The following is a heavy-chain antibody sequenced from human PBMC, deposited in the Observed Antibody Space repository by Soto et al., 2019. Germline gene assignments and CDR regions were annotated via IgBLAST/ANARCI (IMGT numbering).Heavy chain of an antibody. CDR3: AKVFYYYDGSGYYYFDY. Sequence: PGGSLRHSCAASGFTFSSYAASGVRQVPGKGPEWISSISGSGSTIYYADSVKGRLTISRDNSKNTLYLQMSSLRAEDTAAYYCAKVFYYYDGSGYYYFDYWGQG. J-gene: IGHJ4*02. D-gene: IGHD3-22*01. CDR1: GFTFSSYA. CDR2: ISGSGSTI. V-gene: IGHV3-23*01.